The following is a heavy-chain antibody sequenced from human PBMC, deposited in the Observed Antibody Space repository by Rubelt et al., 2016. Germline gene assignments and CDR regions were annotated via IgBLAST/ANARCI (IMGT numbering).Heavy chain of an antibody. J-gene: IGHJ4*02. CDR1: GFTVSSNY. Sequence: EVQLVESGGGLVQPGGSLRLSCAASGFTVSSNYMSWVRQAPGKGLEWVSVIYSGGSTYYADSVKGRFTISRGNAKTSLYLQMNSLRAEDTAVYYCARNWGFDYWGQGTLVTVSS. D-gene: IGHD7-27*01. CDR2: IYSGGST. CDR3: ARNWGFDY. V-gene: IGHV3-66*01.